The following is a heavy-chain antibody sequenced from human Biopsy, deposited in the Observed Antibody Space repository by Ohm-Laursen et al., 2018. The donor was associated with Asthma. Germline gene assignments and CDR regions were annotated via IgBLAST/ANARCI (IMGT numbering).Heavy chain of an antibody. D-gene: IGHD3-3*02. CDR1: EFPFSSYA. Sequence: SLRLSCAASEFPFSSYAMNWVRQAPGKGLEWVSSISGNGDNTHYSDSVQGRFIIPRDNSKNTLYLQMNSLRAEDTAVYYCARTFHFWSPYHAEHYQLWGQGTLVTVSS. CDR3: ARTFHFWSPYHAEHYQL. J-gene: IGHJ1*01. V-gene: IGHV3-23*01. CDR2: ISGNGDNT.